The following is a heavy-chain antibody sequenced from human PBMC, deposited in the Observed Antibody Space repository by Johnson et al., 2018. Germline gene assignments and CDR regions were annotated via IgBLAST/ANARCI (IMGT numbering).Heavy chain of an antibody. V-gene: IGHV3-74*01. Sequence: VQLQESGGGLVQPGGSLRLSCAASGFTFSKYWMHWARQAPGKGLVWVSSINTDGTTTNYADSVKGRFTISSDNTKLYLQMNSLRADDTAGYYCAKGLGFFPDRMGSEPLEIWGQGTKFAVSS. D-gene: IGHD6-19*01. J-gene: IGHJ3*02. CDR2: INTDGTTT. CDR3: AKGLGFFPDRMGSEPLEI. CDR1: GFTFSKYW.